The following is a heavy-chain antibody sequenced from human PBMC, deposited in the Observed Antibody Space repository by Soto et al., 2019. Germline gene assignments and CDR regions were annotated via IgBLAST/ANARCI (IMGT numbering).Heavy chain of an antibody. V-gene: IGHV4-34*01. CDR2: INHSGST. CDR3: ARCRRWGTYYCYGMDV. Sequence: SETLSLTCAVYGGSFSGYYWSWIRQPPGKGLEWIGEINHSGSTNYNPSLKSRVTISVDTSTNQFSLKLSSVTAADTAVYYCARCRRWGTYYCYGMDVWDQGTTVTVS. D-gene: IGHD3-16*01. J-gene: IGHJ6*02. CDR1: GGSFSGYY.